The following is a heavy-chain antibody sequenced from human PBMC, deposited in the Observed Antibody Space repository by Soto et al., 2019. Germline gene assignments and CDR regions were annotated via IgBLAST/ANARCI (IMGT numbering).Heavy chain of an antibody. Sequence: GGSLILSCAASGFTFSSYEMNWVRQAPGKGLEWVSYISSSGSTIYYADSVKGRFTISRDNAKNSLYLQMNSLRAEDTAVYYCARGITIVGVGNKTYYYYGMYVWGQGTTV. CDR3: ARGITIVGVGNKTYYYYGMYV. D-gene: IGHD3-3*01. V-gene: IGHV3-48*03. CDR2: ISSSGSTI. J-gene: IGHJ6*02. CDR1: GFTFSSYE.